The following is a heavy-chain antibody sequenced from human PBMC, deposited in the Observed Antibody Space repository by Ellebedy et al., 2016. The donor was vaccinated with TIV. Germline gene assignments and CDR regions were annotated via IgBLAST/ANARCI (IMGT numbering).Heavy chain of an antibody. Sequence: MPSETLSLTCAVSGASISSYFWSWVRQPPGKGLEWIAYMSNSGIISYNPSLKSRATISLDTSKNQVSLKLTSVTADDTAVYYCARHADGGWYACDTWGQGTLVTVSS. CDR2: MSNSGII. V-gene: IGHV4-59*08. D-gene: IGHD6-19*01. CDR3: ARHADGGWYACDT. CDR1: GASISSYF. J-gene: IGHJ1*01.